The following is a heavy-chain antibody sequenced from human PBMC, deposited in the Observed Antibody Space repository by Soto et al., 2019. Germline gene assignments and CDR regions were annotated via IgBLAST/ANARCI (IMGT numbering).Heavy chain of an antibody. Sequence: GGSLSLSCAASGFTFSSYGMHWVRQAPGKGLEWVAVIWYDGSNKYYADSVKGRFTISRDNSKNTLYLQMNSLRAEDTAVYYCARVGALATSYYFDYWGQGTLVTVSS. V-gene: IGHV3-33*01. CDR1: GFTFSSYG. CDR2: IWYDGSNK. CDR3: ARVGALATSYYFDY. J-gene: IGHJ4*02. D-gene: IGHD3-10*01.